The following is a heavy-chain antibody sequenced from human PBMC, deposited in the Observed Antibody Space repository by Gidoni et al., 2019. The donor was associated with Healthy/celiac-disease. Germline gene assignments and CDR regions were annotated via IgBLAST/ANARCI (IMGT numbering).Heavy chain of an antibody. D-gene: IGHD3-10*01. CDR1: GYTFTSYY. J-gene: IGHJ4*02. Sequence: QVQLVQSGAEVKKPGASVKVSCKASGYTFTSYYMHWVRQAPGQGLEWMGIINPSGGSTSYEQNFQGRVTMTRDTSTSTVYMELSSLRSEDTAVYYCARDFEQYGSGRLWGGPDYWGQGTLVTVSS. V-gene: IGHV1-46*01. CDR3: ARDFEQYGSGRLWGGPDY. CDR2: INPSGGST.